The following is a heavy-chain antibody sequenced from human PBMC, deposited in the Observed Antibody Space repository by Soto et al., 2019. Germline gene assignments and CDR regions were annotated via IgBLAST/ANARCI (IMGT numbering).Heavy chain of an antibody. D-gene: IGHD2-8*01. CDR2: INPSGGST. V-gene: IGHV1-46*01. Sequence: QVQLVQSGAEVKKPGASVKVSCKASGYTFTSYYMHWVRQAPGQGLEWMGIINPSGGSTSYAQKFQGRVTMTRDTSTSTVYMELSSLRSEDTAVYYCARAGHCTNDVCSRSEAGWFDPWGQETLVTVSS. CDR1: GYTFTSYY. J-gene: IGHJ5*02. CDR3: ARAGHCTNDVCSRSEAGWFDP.